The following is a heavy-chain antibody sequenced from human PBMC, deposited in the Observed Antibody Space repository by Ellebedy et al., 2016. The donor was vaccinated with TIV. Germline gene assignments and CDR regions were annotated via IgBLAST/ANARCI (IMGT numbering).Heavy chain of an antibody. Sequence: SQTLSLTXGVSGGSFSVSHWLSWVRQTPGKGLEWIGEIYYSGSANYNPSLESRVTMSMDKTKNQFSLNLMSVTAADTAVYYCARFRSGIVVAPAHYGMDVWGQGTTVTVSS. CDR1: GGSFSVSHW. CDR3: ARFRSGIVVAPAHYGMDV. J-gene: IGHJ6*02. D-gene: IGHD2-15*01. V-gene: IGHV4-4*02. CDR2: IYYSGSA.